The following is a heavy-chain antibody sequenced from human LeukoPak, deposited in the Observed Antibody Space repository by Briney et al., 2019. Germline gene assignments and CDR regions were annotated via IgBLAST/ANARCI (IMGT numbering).Heavy chain of an antibody. J-gene: IGHJ4*02. V-gene: IGHV5-51*01. D-gene: IGHD6-13*01. CDR1: GYSFTNYW. CDR3: ARRLSSSWHDDY. CDR2: VYPGDPDT. Sequence: GESLKISCKGSGYSFTNYWIGWVRQMPGKGLEWMGIVYPGDPDTRYSPSFQGQATISADQSISTAYLQWSSLKASGTAMYYCARRLSSSWHDDYWGQGTLVTVSS.